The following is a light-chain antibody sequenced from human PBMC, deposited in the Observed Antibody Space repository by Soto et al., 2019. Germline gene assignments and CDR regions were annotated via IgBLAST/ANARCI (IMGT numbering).Light chain of an antibody. V-gene: IGKV3-20*01. J-gene: IGKJ5*01. Sequence: EIVLTQSPGTLSLSPGERATLSCRASQSVSSSYLAWYQQTPGQAPRLPIYGASSRATGIPDRFSGSGSGTDFTLTISRLEPEDFAVYYCQQYGDSPPTFGQGTRLEIK. CDR3: QQYGDSPPT. CDR2: GAS. CDR1: QSVSSSY.